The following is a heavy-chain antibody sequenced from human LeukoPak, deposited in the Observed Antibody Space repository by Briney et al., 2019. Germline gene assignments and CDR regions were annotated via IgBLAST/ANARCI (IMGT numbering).Heavy chain of an antibody. CDR3: AKAPTVTTFGWFDP. J-gene: IGHJ5*02. CDR1: GFTFSSYG. Sequence: GGSLRLSCAASGFTFSSYGMSWVRQAPGKGLEWVSAISGSSGSTYYADSVKGRFTISRDNSKNTLYLQMNSLRAEDTAVYYCAKAPTVTTFGWFDPWGQGTLVTVSS. CDR2: ISGSSGST. D-gene: IGHD4-17*01. V-gene: IGHV3-23*01.